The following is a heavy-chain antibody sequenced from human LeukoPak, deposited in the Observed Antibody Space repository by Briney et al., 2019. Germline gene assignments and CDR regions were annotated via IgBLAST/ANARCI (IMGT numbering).Heavy chain of an antibody. CDR2: ISGSGGST. Sequence: RGSLRLSCAASGFTFSSYAMSWVRQAPGKGLEWVSAISGSGGSTYYADSVKGRFTISRDNSKNTLYLQMNGLRAEDTAVYYCAKEVVWYLYYFDYWGQGTLVTVSS. J-gene: IGHJ4*02. CDR3: AKEVVWYLYYFDY. V-gene: IGHV3-23*01. CDR1: GFTFSSYA. D-gene: IGHD6-13*01.